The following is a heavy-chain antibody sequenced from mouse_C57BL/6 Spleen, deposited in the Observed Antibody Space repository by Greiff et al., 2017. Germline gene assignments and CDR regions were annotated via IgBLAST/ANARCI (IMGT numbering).Heavy chain of an antibody. CDR1: GFSLTSYG. V-gene: IGHV2-4*01. J-gene: IGHJ1*03. Sequence: VQLVESGPGLVQPSQSLSITCTVSGFSLTSYGVHWVRQPPGKGLEWLGVIWSGGSTDYNAAFISRLSISKDNSKSQVFFKMNSLQADDTAIYYCSIYYDYDDWYFDVWGTGTTVTVSS. CDR3: SIYYDYDDWYFDV. CDR2: IWSGGST. D-gene: IGHD2-4*01.